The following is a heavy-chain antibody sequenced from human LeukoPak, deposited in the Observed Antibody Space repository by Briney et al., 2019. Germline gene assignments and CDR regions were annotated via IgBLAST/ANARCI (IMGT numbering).Heavy chain of an antibody. Sequence: GGSLRLSCAASGFTFSSYAMSWVRQAPGKGLEWVSAISGSGGSTYYADSVKGRFTISRENAKNSLYLQMNSLRAGDTAVYYCARLDLNLDAFDIWGQGTMVAVSS. J-gene: IGHJ3*02. CDR1: GFTFSSYA. V-gene: IGHV3-23*01. CDR2: ISGSGGST. D-gene: IGHD1-7*01. CDR3: ARLDLNLDAFDI.